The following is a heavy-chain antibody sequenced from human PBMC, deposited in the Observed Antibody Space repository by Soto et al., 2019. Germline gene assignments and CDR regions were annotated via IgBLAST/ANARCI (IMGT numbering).Heavy chain of an antibody. CDR2: IYHSGST. V-gene: IGHV4-4*02. CDR3: AREEQWLVNYYGMDV. Sequence: PSETLSLTCAVSGGSISSSNWWSWVRQPPGKGLEWIGEIYHSGSTNYNPSLKSRVTISVDKSKNQFSLKLSSVTAADTAVYYCAREEQWLVNYYGMDVWGQGTTVTVSS. J-gene: IGHJ6*02. D-gene: IGHD6-19*01. CDR1: GGSISSSNW.